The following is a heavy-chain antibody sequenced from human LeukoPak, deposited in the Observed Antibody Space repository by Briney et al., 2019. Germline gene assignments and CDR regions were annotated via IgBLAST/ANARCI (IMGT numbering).Heavy chain of an antibody. Sequence: LSLTCTVSGGSISSSSYYWGWIRQAPGKGLEWVAVISYDGSNKYYADSVKGRFTISRDNSKNTLYLQMNSLRAEDTAVYYCAKEAKFVLRYFDWLSWYDYWGQGTLVTVSS. V-gene: IGHV3-30*18. D-gene: IGHD3-9*01. CDR2: ISYDGSNK. CDR3: AKEAKFVLRYFDWLSWYDY. CDR1: GGSISSSS. J-gene: IGHJ4*02.